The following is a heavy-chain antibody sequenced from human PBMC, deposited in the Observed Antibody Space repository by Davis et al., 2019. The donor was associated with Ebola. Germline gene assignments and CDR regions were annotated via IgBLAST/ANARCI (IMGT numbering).Heavy chain of an antibody. Sequence: GESLKISCQDSGDSFSTHWIGWVRQMPGKGLEWMGIIFTGDSDTRYSPSFRGQVTISADKSFKTAFLHWSSLKASDTAMYYCATLRRTITGMDDAFDIWGQGTIVTVSS. V-gene: IGHV5-51*01. J-gene: IGHJ3*02. CDR3: ATLRRTITGMDDAFDI. D-gene: IGHD2-8*02. CDR1: GDSFSTHW. CDR2: IFTGDSDT.